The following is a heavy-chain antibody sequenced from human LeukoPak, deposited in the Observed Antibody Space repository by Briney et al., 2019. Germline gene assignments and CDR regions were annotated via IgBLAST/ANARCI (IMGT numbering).Heavy chain of an antibody. CDR2: ISFSGGST. V-gene: IGHV3-23*01. D-gene: IGHD2-15*01. J-gene: IGHJ2*01. CDR1: GFTFSSYG. Sequence: GGSLRLSCAASGFTFSSYGMSWVRQAPGKGLEWVSGISFSGGSTYYGDSLKGRFTISRDNLKNTLYLQMNSLRAEDTAVYYCAKGSLGYCSGGNCYSYWYFDLWGRGTLVTVSS. CDR3: AKGSLGYCSGGNCYSYWYFDL.